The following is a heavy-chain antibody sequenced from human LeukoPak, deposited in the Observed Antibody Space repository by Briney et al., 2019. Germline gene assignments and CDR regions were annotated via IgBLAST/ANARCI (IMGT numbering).Heavy chain of an antibody. Sequence: GGSLRLSCAASGFTFSSYGMHWVRQAPGKGLEWVAVIWYDGSNKYYADSVKGRFTISRDNSKNTLYLQMNSLRAEDTAVYYCARDHGPEELPFDYWGQGTLVTVSS. D-gene: IGHD1-7*01. CDR1: GFTFSSYG. CDR2: IWYDGSNK. CDR3: ARDHGPEELPFDY. V-gene: IGHV3-33*01. J-gene: IGHJ4*02.